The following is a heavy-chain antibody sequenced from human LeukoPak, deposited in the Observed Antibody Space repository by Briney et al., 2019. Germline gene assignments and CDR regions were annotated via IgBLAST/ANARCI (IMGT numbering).Heavy chain of an antibody. D-gene: IGHD2/OR15-2a*01. CDR3: ARALVKRGIFDY. Sequence: SETLSLTCTVSGGSISSSSYYWGWIRQPPGKGLEWIGSIYYSGSTYYNPSLKSRVTISVDTSKNQFSLKPSSVTAADTAVYYCARALVKRGIFDYWGQGTLVTVSS. CDR1: GGSISSSSYY. V-gene: IGHV4-39*07. J-gene: IGHJ4*02. CDR2: IYYSGST.